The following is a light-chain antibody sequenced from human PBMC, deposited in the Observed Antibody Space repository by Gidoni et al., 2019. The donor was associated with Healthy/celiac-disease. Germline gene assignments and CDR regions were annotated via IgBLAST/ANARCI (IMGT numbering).Light chain of an antibody. J-gene: IGKJ1*01. CDR2: AAS. CDR3: QQSYSTLWT. Sequence: DIQMTQSPSSLSASVGDRVTITCRASQSISSYLNGYQQKPGKAPKLLIYAASSLQSGVPSRFSGSGSGTEFTLTISSLQPEDFATYYCQQSYSTLWTFGQGTKVEIK. CDR1: QSISSY. V-gene: IGKV1-39*01.